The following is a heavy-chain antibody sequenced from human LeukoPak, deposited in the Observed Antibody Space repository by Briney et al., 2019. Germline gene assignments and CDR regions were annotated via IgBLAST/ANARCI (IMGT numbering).Heavy chain of an antibody. D-gene: IGHD2-8*01. V-gene: IGHV3-9*01. Sequence: GRSLRLSCAASGFTFDDYAMHWVRQAPGKGLEWVSGISWDSGSEGYADSVQGRFTISRDNAKNSLYLHMNSLRAEDTALYYCAKDRFRGCTSGYDYWGQGTLVTVSS. J-gene: IGHJ4*02. CDR1: GFTFDDYA. CDR2: ISWDSGSE. CDR3: AKDRFRGCTSGYDY.